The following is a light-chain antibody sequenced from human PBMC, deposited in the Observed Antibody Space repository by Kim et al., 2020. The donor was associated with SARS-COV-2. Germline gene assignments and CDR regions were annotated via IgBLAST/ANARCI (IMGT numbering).Light chain of an antibody. CDR1: SLRSYD. Sequence: ALGQKVRITCQGDSLRSYDASWYQKKPGQAPVLVIYGKNSRPSGIPDRFSGSSSGNTASWTITGAQAEDEADYYCNSRDSSGNQWVFGGGTQLTVL. CDR2: GKN. J-gene: IGLJ3*02. V-gene: IGLV3-19*01. CDR3: NSRDSSGNQWV.